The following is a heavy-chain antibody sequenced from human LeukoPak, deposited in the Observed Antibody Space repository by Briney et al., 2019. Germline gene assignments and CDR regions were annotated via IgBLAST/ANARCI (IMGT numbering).Heavy chain of an antibody. D-gene: IGHD2-2*01. CDR2: ISGSGGST. CDR3: AKSRYCSSTSCYPDY. J-gene: IGHJ4*02. V-gene: IGHV3-23*01. Sequence: PGGSLRLSCAASGFAFSSYAMSWVRQAPGKGLEWVSAISGSGGSTYYADSVKGRFTISRDNSKNTLYLQMNSLRAEDTAVYYCAKSRYCSSTSCYPDYWGQGTLVTVSS. CDR1: GFAFSSYA.